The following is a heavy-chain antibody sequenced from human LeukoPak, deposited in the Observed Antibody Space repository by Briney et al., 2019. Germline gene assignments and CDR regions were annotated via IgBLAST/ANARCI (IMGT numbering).Heavy chain of an antibody. CDR2: IIPILGIA. V-gene: IGHV1-69*04. Sequence: SVKVSCKASGGTFSSYAISWVRQAPGQGLECMGRIIPILGIANYAQKFQGRVTITADKSTSTAYMELSSLRSEDTAVYYCVSGGGRYYFDYWGQGNLVTVSS. CDR3: VSGGGRYYFDY. D-gene: IGHD2-15*01. CDR1: GGTFSSYA. J-gene: IGHJ4*02.